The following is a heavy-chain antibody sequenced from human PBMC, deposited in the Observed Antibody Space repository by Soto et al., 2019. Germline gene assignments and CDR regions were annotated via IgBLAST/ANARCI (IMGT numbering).Heavy chain of an antibody. CDR3: TADLPDWGDYDFEY. CDR1: GFTFNTAW. D-gene: IGHD3-16*01. V-gene: IGHV3-15*07. CDR2: IKIKGNGGTI. Sequence: EVQLAESGGDLVKPGGSLRLSCAASGFTFNTAWMNWVRQSAGKGLECVGRIKIKGNGGTIDYAAPVKGRFTISRDDSKNTLYLEMNGLNTEDTALYYCTADLPDWGDYDFEYWGQGILVTVSS. J-gene: IGHJ4*02.